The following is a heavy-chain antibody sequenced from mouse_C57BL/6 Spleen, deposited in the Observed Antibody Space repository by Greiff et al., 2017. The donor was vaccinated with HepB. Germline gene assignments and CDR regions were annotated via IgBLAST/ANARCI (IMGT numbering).Heavy chain of an antibody. Sequence: EVQLVESGGGLVQPKGSLKLSCAASGFSFNTYAMNWVRQAPGKGLEWVARIRSKSNNYATYYADSVKDRFTISRDDSESMLYLQMNNLKTEDTAMYYCVRSPLEYDAWFAYWGQGTLLTVSA. D-gene: IGHD2-14*01. CDR2: IRSKSNNYAT. V-gene: IGHV10-1*01. CDR3: VRSPLEYDAWFAY. CDR1: GFSFNTYA. J-gene: IGHJ3*01.